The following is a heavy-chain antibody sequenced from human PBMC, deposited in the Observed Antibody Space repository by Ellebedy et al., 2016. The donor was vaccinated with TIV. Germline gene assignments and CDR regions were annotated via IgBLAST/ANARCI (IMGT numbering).Heavy chain of an antibody. CDR3: ARPGASYSSSWYDFDC. J-gene: IGHJ4*02. CDR2: ISSSATYI. CDR1: GFTFSSFT. V-gene: IGHV3-21*01. Sequence: GESLKISCAASGFTFSSFTMNWVRQAPGKGLEWGSSISSSATYIHNADSVKGRFTISKDNAKNSLYLQMNSLRVEDTAVYYWARPGASYSSSWYDFDCWGQGTLVTVSS. D-gene: IGHD6-13*01.